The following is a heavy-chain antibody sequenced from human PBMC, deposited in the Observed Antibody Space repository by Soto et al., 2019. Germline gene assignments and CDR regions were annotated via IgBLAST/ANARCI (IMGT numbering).Heavy chain of an antibody. V-gene: IGHV1-69*01. CDR3: ARVGHITNYGMAV. D-gene: IGHD2-21*01. CDR2: IIPFFGTS. CDR1: GGTFSSYP. Sequence: QVQLVQSGAEVKKPGSSVKVSCEASGGTFSSYPINWVRQAPGQGLEWMGGIIPFFGTSNYAQKFQGRVTITADDSTRTAYMELRSLRSEDTAVYDCARVGHITNYGMAVWGQGPTVTVSS. J-gene: IGHJ6*02.